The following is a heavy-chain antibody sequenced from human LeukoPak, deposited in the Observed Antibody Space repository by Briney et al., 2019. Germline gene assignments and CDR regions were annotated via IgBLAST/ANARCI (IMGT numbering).Heavy chain of an antibody. J-gene: IGHJ4*02. Sequence: GRSLRLSCAASGFIFSSYGMHWVRQAPGKGLEWVALIWYDGTSEYYTDSVKGRFTISRANSKNTLYLQMNSLRAEDTAVYYCARVSYCSGGRCSSWIDHWGQGTLVTASS. CDR2: IWYDGTSE. CDR1: GFIFSSYG. D-gene: IGHD2-15*01. V-gene: IGHV3-33*01. CDR3: ARVSYCSGGRCSSWIDH.